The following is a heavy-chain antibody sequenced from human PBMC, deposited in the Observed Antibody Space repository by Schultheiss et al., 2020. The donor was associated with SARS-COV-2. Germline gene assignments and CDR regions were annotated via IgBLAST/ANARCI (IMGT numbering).Heavy chain of an antibody. Sequence: SETLSLTCTVSGGSISSYYWSWIRQPPGKGLEWIVYIYYSGSTNYNPSLKSRVTISVDTSKNQFSLKLSSVTAADTAVYYCARSSSTTRSSWFDPWGQGTLVTVSS. V-gene: IGHV4-59*01. D-gene: IGHD2-2*01. CDR1: GGSISSYY. J-gene: IGHJ5*02. CDR3: ARSSSTTRSSWFDP. CDR2: IYYSGST.